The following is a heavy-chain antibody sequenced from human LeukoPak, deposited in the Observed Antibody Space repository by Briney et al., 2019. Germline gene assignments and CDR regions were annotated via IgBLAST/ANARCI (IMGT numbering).Heavy chain of an antibody. J-gene: IGHJ4*02. D-gene: IGHD3-9*01. CDR2: ISGSGGST. CDR3: AQDRGVLTGYYFDY. Sequence: PGGSLRLSCAASGFTFSSYAMSWVRQAPGKGLEWVSAISGSGGSTYYADSVKGRFTISRDNSKNTLYLQMNSVRAEDTAVYYCAQDRGVLTGYYFDYWGQGTLVTVSS. CDR1: GFTFSSYA. V-gene: IGHV3-23*01.